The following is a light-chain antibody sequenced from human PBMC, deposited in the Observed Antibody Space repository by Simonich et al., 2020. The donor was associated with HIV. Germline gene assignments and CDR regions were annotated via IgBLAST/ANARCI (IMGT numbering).Light chain of an antibody. CDR3: QQLNSYPPT. Sequence: DIQMTQSPSTLSASVGDRVTITVRASQSISSWLAWYQQKPGKVPKLLIYKASSLESGVPSRFSGSGSGTEFTLTISSLQPEDFATYYCQQLNSYPPTFGQGTKVDIK. J-gene: IGKJ1*01. CDR1: QSISSW. CDR2: KAS. V-gene: IGKV1-5*03.